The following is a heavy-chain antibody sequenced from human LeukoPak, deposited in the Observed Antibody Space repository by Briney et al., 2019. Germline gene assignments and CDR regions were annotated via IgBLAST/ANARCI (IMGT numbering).Heavy chain of an antibody. CDR1: GFTFSSYA. V-gene: IGHV3-23*01. J-gene: IGHJ6*03. D-gene: IGHD6-13*01. CDR2: ISGSGGST. Sequence: GGSLRLSCAASGFTFSSYAMSWVRQAPGKGLEWVSAISGSGGSTNYADSVKGRFTISRDNSKNTLYLQMNSLRAEDTAVYYCARKTGYSSSWYEAAVLYYYYYYMDVWGKGTTVTVSS. CDR3: ARKTGYSSSWYEAAVLYYYYYYMDV.